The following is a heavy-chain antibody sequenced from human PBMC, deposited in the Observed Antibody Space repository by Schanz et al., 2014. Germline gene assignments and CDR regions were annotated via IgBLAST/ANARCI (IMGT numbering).Heavy chain of an antibody. CDR1: VFTFSSSC. CDR2: ISSDGSNK. CDR3: AKSGSTCGGVIVMPDLDY. V-gene: IGHV3-30*18. J-gene: IGHJ4*02. Sequence: QPAMSLGLSCSASVFTFSSSCLHLVRQAPGTGLEWVAVISSDGSNKYYADYVKGRFTISRDNSKNTRYLQMNSLRAEDTAVYYCAKSGSTCGGVIVMPDLDYWCSGTLVTVSS. D-gene: IGHD3-16*02.